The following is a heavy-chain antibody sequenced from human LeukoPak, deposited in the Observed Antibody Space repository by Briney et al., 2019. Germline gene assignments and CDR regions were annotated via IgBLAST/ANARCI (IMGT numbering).Heavy chain of an antibody. CDR2: IDHGGST. CDR3: ARGRRDGYYFDY. D-gene: IGHD5-24*01. J-gene: IGHJ4*02. CDR1: GGSLSPYY. Sequence: SETLSLTCGVYGGSLSPYYWTWIRQPPGKGLEWIGEIDHGGSTSYKPSLKSRATISLDKPKDQVFLKVNSVTAADTAVYYCARGRRDGYYFDYWGQGALVTVSS. V-gene: IGHV4-34*01.